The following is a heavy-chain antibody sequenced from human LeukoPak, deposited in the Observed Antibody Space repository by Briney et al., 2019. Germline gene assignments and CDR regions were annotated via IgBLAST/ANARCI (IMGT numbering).Heavy chain of an antibody. CDR1: GFTFSSYS. V-gene: IGHV3-21*01. Sequence: GGSLRLSCAASGFTFSSYSMNWVRQDPGKGLEWVSSISSSSSYIFYADSVKGRFTISRDNAKNSLYLQMHSLRAEDTAVYYCARDLDGYNYALDYWGQGTLVTVSS. CDR3: ARDLDGYNYALDY. D-gene: IGHD5-24*01. CDR2: ISSSSSYI. J-gene: IGHJ4*02.